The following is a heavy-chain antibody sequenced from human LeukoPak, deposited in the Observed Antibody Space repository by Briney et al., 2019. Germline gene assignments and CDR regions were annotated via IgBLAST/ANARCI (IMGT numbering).Heavy chain of an antibody. CDR2: TYYRSKWYN. CDR1: GDSVSGDSAT. Sequence: SQTLSLTCAISGDSVSGDSATWNWIRQSPSRGLGWLGRTYYRSKWYNDYAVFVKSRIAINPDTSKNQFSLQLNSVTPEDTAIYYCARALVRNQYGLDVWGQGITVTVSS. J-gene: IGHJ6*02. D-gene: IGHD1-14*01. V-gene: IGHV6-1*01. CDR3: ARALVRNQYGLDV.